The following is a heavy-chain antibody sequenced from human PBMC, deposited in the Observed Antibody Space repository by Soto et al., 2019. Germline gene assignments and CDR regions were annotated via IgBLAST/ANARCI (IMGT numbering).Heavy chain of an antibody. CDR1: GYTFTSYA. Sequence: QVQLVQSGAEVKKPGASVKVSCKASGYTFTSYAMHWVRQAPGQRLEGMGWINAGNGNTKYSQKFQGRVTITRDTSASTAYMELSSLRSEDTAVYYCARVRGKQQLVAFDYWGQGTLVTVSS. D-gene: IGHD6-13*01. CDR2: INAGNGNT. V-gene: IGHV1-3*01. CDR3: ARVRGKQQLVAFDY. J-gene: IGHJ4*02.